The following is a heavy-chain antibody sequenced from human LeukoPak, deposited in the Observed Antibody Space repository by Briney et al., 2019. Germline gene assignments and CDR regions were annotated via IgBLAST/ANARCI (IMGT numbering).Heavy chain of an antibody. CDR1: GGSISSGGYY. CDR3: ARAPYCGGDCYPEFDY. D-gene: IGHD2-21*02. V-gene: IGHV4-31*03. J-gene: IGHJ4*02. Sequence: PSETLSLTCTVSGGSISSGGYYWSWIRQHPGKGLEWIGYIYYSGSTYYNPSLKSRVTISVDTSKNQFSLKLSSVTAADTAVYSCARAPYCGGDCYPEFDYWGQGTLVTVSS. CDR2: IYYSGST.